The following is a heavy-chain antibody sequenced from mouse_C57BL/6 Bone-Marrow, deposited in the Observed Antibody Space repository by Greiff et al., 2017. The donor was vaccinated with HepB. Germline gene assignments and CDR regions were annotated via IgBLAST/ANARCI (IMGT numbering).Heavy chain of an antibody. Sequence: VVEPGASVKISCKASGYSFTGYYMNWVKQSPEKSLEWIGEINPSTGGTTYNQKFKAKATLTVDKSSSTAYMQLKSLTSEDSAVYYCARRVYYGSSYGYFDVWGTGTTVTVSS. CDR1: GYSFTGYY. CDR3: ARRVYYGSSYGYFDV. V-gene: IGHV1-42*01. J-gene: IGHJ1*03. D-gene: IGHD1-1*01. CDR2: INPSTGGT.